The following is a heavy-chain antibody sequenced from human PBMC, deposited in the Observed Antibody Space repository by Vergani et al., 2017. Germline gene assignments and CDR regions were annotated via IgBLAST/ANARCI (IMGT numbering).Heavy chain of an antibody. J-gene: IGHJ5*02. V-gene: IGHV1-18*04. Sequence: VQLVESGAEVKKPGASVKVSCKASGYTFTSYGISWVRQAPGQGLEWMGWISAYNGNTNYAQKFQGRVTMTRNTSISTAYMELSSLRSEDTAVYYCARAHRAPGLVLRYFDWLLFWFDPWGQGTLVTVSS. CDR2: ISAYNGNT. CDR3: ARAHRAPGLVLRYFDWLLFWFDP. CDR1: GYTFTSYG. D-gene: IGHD3-9*01.